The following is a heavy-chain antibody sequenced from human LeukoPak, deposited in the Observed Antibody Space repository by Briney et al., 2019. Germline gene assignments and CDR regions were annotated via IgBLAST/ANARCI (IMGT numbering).Heavy chain of an antibody. CDR3: AKALYGIAVAGHFDY. CDR1: GFTFSSYA. Sequence: QPGGSLRLSCAASGFTFSSYAMSWVRQAPGKGLEWVSAISGSGGSTYYADSVKGRFTISRDNSNTTLYLQMSSMRAEDTAVYYCAKALYGIAVAGHFDYWGQGTLVTVSS. D-gene: IGHD6-19*01. V-gene: IGHV3-23*01. J-gene: IGHJ4*02. CDR2: ISGSGGST.